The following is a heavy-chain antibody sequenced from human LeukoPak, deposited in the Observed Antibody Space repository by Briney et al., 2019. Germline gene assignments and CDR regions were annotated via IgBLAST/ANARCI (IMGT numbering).Heavy chain of an antibody. J-gene: IGHJ4*02. CDR3: ARDRYCSSTSCPIWRAFDY. CDR2: INPNSGGT. Sequence: ASVTASCTASGYTFTGYYMHWVRQAPGQGLEWMGRINPNSGGTNYAQKFQGRVTMTRDTSISTAYMELSRLRSDDTAVYYCARDRYCSSTSCPIWRAFDYWGQGTLVTVSS. V-gene: IGHV1-2*06. D-gene: IGHD2-2*01. CDR1: GYTFTGYY.